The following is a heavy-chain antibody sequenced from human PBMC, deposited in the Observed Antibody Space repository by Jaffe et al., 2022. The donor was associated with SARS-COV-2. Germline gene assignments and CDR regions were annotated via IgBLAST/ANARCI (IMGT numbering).Heavy chain of an antibody. D-gene: IGHD1-7*01. Sequence: QLQLQESGPGLVKPSETLSLTCTVSGGSISSSSYYWGWIRQPPGKGLEWIGSIYYSGSTYYNPSLKSRVTISVDTSKNQFSLKLSSVTAADTAVYYCARLELPLGYGMDVWGQGTTVTVSS. CDR3: ARLELPLGYGMDV. CDR1: GGSISSSSYY. CDR2: IYYSGST. V-gene: IGHV4-39*01. J-gene: IGHJ6*02.